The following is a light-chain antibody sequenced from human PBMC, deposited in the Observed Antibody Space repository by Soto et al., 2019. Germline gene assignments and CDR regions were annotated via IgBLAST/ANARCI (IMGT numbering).Light chain of an antibody. CDR1: SSNIGNNY. CDR3: AAWDDSLNGPV. Sequence: QSVLTQSPSVSAAPGQKVTISCSGSSSNIGNNYVSWYQQLPGTAPKLLIYDNNKRPSGIPDRFSGSKSGTSASLTISGLQSEDEAVYFCAAWDDSLNGPVFGGGTKLTVL. J-gene: IGLJ3*02. CDR2: DNN. V-gene: IGLV1-51*01.